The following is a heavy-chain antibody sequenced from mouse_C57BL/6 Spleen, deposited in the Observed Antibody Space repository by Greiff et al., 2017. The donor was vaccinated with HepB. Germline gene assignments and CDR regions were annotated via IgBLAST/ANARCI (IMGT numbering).Heavy chain of an antibody. CDR3: ARPGYDYGGGAMDY. Sequence: EVHLVESGGGLVKPGGSLKLSCAASGFTFSDYGMHWVRQAPEKGLEWVAYISSGSSTIYYADTVKGRFTISRDNAKNTLFLQMTSLRSGDTAMYYCARPGYDYGGGAMDYWGQGTTVTVSS. D-gene: IGHD2-4*01. V-gene: IGHV5-17*01. J-gene: IGHJ4*01. CDR2: ISSGSSTI. CDR1: GFTFSDYG.